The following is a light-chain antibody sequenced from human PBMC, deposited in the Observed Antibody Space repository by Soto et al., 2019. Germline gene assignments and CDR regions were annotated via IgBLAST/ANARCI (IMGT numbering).Light chain of an antibody. Sequence: EIVLTQSPGTLSLSPGERATLSCRASQSVSSSYLAWYQQKPGQAPRLLIYGASSRATGIPDRFSGSWSWTDFTLTISRLEPEDFAVYYCQQYGSSPLMYTFGQGTKREIK. V-gene: IGKV3-20*01. CDR3: QQYGSSPLMYT. CDR2: GAS. CDR1: QSVSSSY. J-gene: IGKJ2*01.